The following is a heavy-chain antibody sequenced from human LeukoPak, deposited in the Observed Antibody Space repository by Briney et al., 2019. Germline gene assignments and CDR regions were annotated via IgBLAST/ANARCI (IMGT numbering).Heavy chain of an antibody. CDR3: ARDPYSGSYGADYYYYMDV. Sequence: GGSLRLSCAASGFTFSSYNMNWVRQTPGQGLEWVSSITSGSSHGYYADSVKGRFTVSRDNAKSSLYLQMNSLRAEDTAVYYCARDPYSGSYGADYYYYMDVWGKGTTVTISS. V-gene: IGHV3-21*01. CDR2: ITSGSSHG. CDR1: GFTFSSYN. J-gene: IGHJ6*03. D-gene: IGHD1-26*01.